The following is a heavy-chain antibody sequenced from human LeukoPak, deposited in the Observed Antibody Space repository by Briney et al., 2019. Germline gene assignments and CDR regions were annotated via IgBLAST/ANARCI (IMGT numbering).Heavy chain of an antibody. J-gene: IGHJ4*02. CDR2: INSDGSST. CDR3: PRYNWNSAPFDY. D-gene: IGHD1-7*01. V-gene: IGHV3-74*01. CDR1: GNYW. Sequence: GGSLRLSCAASGNYWMHWVRQAPGKGLVWVSRINSDGSSTSYADSVKGRFTISRDNAKNTLYLQMNSLRAEDTAVYYCPRYNWNSAPFDYWGQGTLVTVSS.